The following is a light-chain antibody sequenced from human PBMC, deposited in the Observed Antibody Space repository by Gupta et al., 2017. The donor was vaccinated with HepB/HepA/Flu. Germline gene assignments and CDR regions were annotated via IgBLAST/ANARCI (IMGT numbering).Light chain of an antibody. CDR3: QQRYKNPRLT. J-gene: IGKJ4*01. Sequence: SKMTESVSKLPASIGDRVTLTCRASQSIRNNLNWYQQKAGKAPTLLTYSVSNLQSRVPSRFSGGGCGNEFTLPINNLQPEDYATFYCQQRYKNPRLTFGGGTKVEI. V-gene: IGKV1-39*01. CDR1: QSIRNN. CDR2: SVS.